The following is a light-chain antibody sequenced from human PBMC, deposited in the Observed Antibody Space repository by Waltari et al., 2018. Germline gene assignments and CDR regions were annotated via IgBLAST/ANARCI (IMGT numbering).Light chain of an antibody. V-gene: IGLV3-19*01. Sequence: SSELTQDPAVSVALGPTVRITCPGNRLRSYYASWYQQKPGQAPVLVIYGKNNRPSGIPDRFSGSSSGNTASLTITGAQAEDEADYYCNSRDSSGNHLGVFGTGTKVTVL. J-gene: IGLJ1*01. CDR1: RLRSYY. CDR3: NSRDSSGNHLGV. CDR2: GKN.